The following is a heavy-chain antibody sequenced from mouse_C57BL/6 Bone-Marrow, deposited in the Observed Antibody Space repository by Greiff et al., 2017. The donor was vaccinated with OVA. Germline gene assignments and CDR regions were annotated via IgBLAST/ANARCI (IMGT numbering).Heavy chain of an antibody. Sequence: EVKLVESGPELVKPGASVKISCKASGYSFTGYYMNWVKQSPEKSLEWIGEINPSTGGTTYNQKFKAKGTLTVDKSSSTAYMLLKSLTSEYSAVYYCARVGTSPFAYWGQGTLVTVSA. J-gene: IGHJ3*01. CDR1: GYSFTGYY. CDR2: INPSTGGT. CDR3: ARVGTSPFAY. V-gene: IGHV1-42*01. D-gene: IGHD4-1*01.